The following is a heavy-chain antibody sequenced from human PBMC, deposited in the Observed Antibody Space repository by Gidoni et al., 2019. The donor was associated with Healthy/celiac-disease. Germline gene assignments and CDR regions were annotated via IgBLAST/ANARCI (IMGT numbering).Heavy chain of an antibody. J-gene: IGHJ6*02. CDR3: ARDPADYGYYYYGMDV. V-gene: IGHV3-21*01. CDR2: ISSSSSYI. Sequence: EVQLVESGGGLVKPGGSLRLSCAASGFTFSSYSMNWVRQAPGKGLEWVSSISSSSSYIYYADSVKGRFTISRDNAKNSLYLQMNSLRAEDTAVYYCARDPADYGYYYYGMDVWGQGTTVTVSS. D-gene: IGHD4-17*01. CDR1: GFTFSSYS.